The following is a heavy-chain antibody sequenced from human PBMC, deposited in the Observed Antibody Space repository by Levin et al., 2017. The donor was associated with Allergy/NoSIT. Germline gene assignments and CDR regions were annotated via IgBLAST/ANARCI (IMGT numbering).Heavy chain of an antibody. J-gene: IGHJ5*02. CDR1: GFTFRSYS. Sequence: GGSLRLSCAASGFTFRSYSMNWVRQAPGKGLDWVSSISSSSSYLYYADSVKGRFTISRDNAKNSLYLQMNSLRAEDTAVYYCAREGPSDSSGYLSGSFDPWGQGTLVSVSS. D-gene: IGHD3-22*01. CDR2: ISSSSSYL. V-gene: IGHV3-21*01. CDR3: AREGPSDSSGYLSGSFDP.